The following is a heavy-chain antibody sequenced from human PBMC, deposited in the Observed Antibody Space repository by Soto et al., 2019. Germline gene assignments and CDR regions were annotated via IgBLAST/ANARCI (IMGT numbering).Heavy chain of an antibody. V-gene: IGHV3-30*03. CDR3: ARGGGSYSFSAFDI. CDR1: GFTFSSYG. CDR2: ISYDGTNK. Sequence: QVQLVESGGGVVQPGRSLRLSCAASGFTFSSYGMHWVRQAPGKGLEWLSVISYDGTNKDYADSVKGRFTISRDSSKDTLYLQRNSLRPEDTAVYYCARGGGSYSFSAFDIWGQGTMVTVSS. D-gene: IGHD1-26*01. J-gene: IGHJ3*02.